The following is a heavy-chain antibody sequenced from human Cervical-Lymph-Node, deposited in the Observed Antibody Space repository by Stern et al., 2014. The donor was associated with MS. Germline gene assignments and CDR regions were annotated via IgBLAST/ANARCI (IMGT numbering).Heavy chain of an antibody. CDR3: AIELRNY. Sequence: EVQLVESGGDLVQPGGSLRLSCAASGFAFSSYSMNWVRQAPGQGLEWVSYIGAGSGPTYYADSVKGRFTVSRDNAKNALYLQMDTLRAEDTGVYYCAIELRNYWGRGTLVIVSP. CDR2: IGAGSGPT. D-gene: IGHD1-26*01. CDR1: GFAFSSYS. V-gene: IGHV3-48*01. J-gene: IGHJ4*02.